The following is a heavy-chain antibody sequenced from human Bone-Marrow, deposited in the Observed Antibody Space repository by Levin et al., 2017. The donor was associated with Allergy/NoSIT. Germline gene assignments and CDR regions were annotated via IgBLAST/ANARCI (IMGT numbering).Heavy chain of an antibody. V-gene: IGHV4-59*01. D-gene: IGHD6-19*01. Sequence: SETLSLTCTVSGASISTYYWTWIRQSPGKGLEWIGYVYYTGNTNYNPSLKSRVTISVDTSKNQFSLKLSSVTAADTAVYYCARRIAVTGIYGFDSWGQGILVTVSS. CDR3: ARRIAVTGIYGFDS. CDR2: VYYTGNT. CDR1: GASISTYY. J-gene: IGHJ4*02.